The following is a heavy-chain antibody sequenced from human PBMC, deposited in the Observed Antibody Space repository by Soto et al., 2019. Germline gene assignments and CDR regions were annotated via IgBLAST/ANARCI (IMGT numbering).Heavy chain of an antibody. Sequence: WDTLSLTVTVSGGSISSYYWTGSRQRPGKGLEWIGYIYYSASTNYNPSLKSRVTISVDTSKNQFYLTLSSVTAADTAVYYCERDGRDGYNFGAFDIWGQGTMVTVSS. CDR1: GGSISSYY. J-gene: IGHJ3*02. CDR3: ERDGRDGYNFGAFDI. D-gene: IGHD5-12*01. V-gene: IGHV4-59*01. CDR2: IYYSAST.